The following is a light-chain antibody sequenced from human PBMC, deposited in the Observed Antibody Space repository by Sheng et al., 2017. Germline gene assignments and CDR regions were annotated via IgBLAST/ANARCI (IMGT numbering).Light chain of an antibody. Sequence: IRITQSPSSLSASTGDRVTITCRASQSISNWLAWYQQKPGKVPKLLIYKASSLESGVPSRFSGSGSGTEFTLTISSLQPDDFAIYYCQQYNTHLYSFGQGTKLEIK. CDR1: QSISNW. CDR2: KAS. V-gene: IGKV1-5*03. CDR3: QQYNTHLYS. J-gene: IGKJ2*03.